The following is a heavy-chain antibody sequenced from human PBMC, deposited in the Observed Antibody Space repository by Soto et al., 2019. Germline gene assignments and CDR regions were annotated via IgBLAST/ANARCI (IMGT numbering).Heavy chain of an antibody. Sequence: GGSLRLSCAASGFTFSSYAMSWVRQAPGKGLERVSAISGSGGSTYYADSVKGRFTISRDNSKNTLYLQMNSLRAEDTAVYYCAKNGGYAGTNPIFDYWGQGTLVTVSS. V-gene: IGHV3-23*01. CDR1: GFTFSSYA. D-gene: IGHD6-13*01. CDR3: AKNGGYAGTNPIFDY. J-gene: IGHJ4*02. CDR2: ISGSGGST.